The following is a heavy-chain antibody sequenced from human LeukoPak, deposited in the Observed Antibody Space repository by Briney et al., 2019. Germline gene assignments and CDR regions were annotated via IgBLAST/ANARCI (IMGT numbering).Heavy chain of an antibody. CDR1: GFTFSSYA. Sequence: TGGPLRLSCAASGFTFSSYAMHWVRQAPGKGLEWVAVISYDGSNKYYADSVKGRFTISRDNSKNTLYLQMNSLRAEDTAVYYCAKGTVVRGVMTYYYYYMDVWGKGTTVTISS. V-gene: IGHV3-30*04. J-gene: IGHJ6*03. D-gene: IGHD3-10*01. CDR3: AKGTVVRGVMTYYYYYMDV. CDR2: ISYDGSNK.